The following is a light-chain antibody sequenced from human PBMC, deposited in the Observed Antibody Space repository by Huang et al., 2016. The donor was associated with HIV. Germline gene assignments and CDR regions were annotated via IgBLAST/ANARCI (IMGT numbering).Light chain of an antibody. J-gene: IGKJ2*01. Sequence: DVVMTQSPLSLPVPPGEPASISCRSSQSLRHRNGLNYLDWYLQKPGQSPQLWIPLVSSRASGVPDSVSGGGSGTDFSLNISRVEAEDAGIYYCMEALQTPYTFGQGTKLEIK. CDR2: LVS. V-gene: IGKV2-28*01. CDR1: QSLRHRNGLNY. CDR3: MEALQTPYT.